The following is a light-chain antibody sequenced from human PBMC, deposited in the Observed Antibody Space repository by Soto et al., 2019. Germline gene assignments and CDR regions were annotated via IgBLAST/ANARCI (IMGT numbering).Light chain of an antibody. J-gene: IGLJ1*01. V-gene: IGLV2-8*01. CDR3: SSYAGSNNYV. Sequence: QSALTQPPSASGSPGQSVTISCTGTSSDVGAYNYVSWYQVHAGKAPKLIVYEVSKRPSDVPDRFSASKSGNTASLTVSGLQTEDEADYYCSSYAGSNNYVFGIGTKLTVL. CDR1: SSDVGAYNY. CDR2: EVS.